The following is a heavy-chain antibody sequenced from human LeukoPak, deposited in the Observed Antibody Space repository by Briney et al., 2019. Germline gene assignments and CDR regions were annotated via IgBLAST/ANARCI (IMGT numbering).Heavy chain of an antibody. Sequence: SETLSLTCTVSGGSISSSSYYWGWIRQPPGKGLEWIGSIYYTANTYYNSSLKSRVTISVDTSKNQFSLKPSSVTAADSAVYYCARRDHYDSSGYFDYWGQGTLVTVSS. CDR2: IYYTANT. V-gene: IGHV4-39*01. CDR1: GGSISSSSYY. CDR3: ARRDHYDSSGYFDY. D-gene: IGHD3-22*01. J-gene: IGHJ4*02.